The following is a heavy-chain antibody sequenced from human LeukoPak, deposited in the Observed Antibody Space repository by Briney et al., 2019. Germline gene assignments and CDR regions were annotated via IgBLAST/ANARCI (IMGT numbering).Heavy chain of an antibody. CDR3: ARDLEAANTYYFDY. CDR2: ISSAGTT. Sequence: GGSLGLSCAASGFTFDDFAMSWVRQAPGKGLEWVSIISSAGTTYYADSVKGRFTISRDNSKNTVYLQVNSLRDEDTAVYYCARDLEAANTYYFDYWGQGTMVTVSS. J-gene: IGHJ4*02. D-gene: IGHD6-13*01. CDR1: GFTFDDFA. V-gene: IGHV3-66*01.